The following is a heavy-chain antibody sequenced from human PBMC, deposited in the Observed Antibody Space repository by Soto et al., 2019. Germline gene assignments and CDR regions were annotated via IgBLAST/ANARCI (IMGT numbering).Heavy chain of an antibody. Sequence: PSETLSLTCTVSGGSISSGGYYWSWIRQHPGKGLEWIGYIYYSGSTYYNPSLKSRVAISVDTSKNQFSLKLNSVTAADTAVYYCASGVIVPTTLVHWGQGALVTVSS. D-gene: IGHD5-12*01. CDR2: IYYSGST. CDR1: GGSISSGGYY. V-gene: IGHV4-31*03. J-gene: IGHJ4*01. CDR3: ASGVIVPTTLVH.